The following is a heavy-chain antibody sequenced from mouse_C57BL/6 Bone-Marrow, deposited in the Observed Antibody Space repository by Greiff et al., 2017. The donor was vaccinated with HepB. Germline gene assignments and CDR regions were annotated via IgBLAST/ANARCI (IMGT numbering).Heavy chain of an antibody. D-gene: IGHD2-3*01. J-gene: IGHJ4*01. V-gene: IGHV5-12*01. CDR1: GFTFSDYY. Sequence: EVMLVESGGGLVQPGGSLKLSCAASGFTFSDYYMYWVRQTPEKRLEWVAYISNGGGSTYYPDTVKGRFTISRDNAKNTLYLQMSRLKSEDTAMYYCARYFDGYYDAMDYWGQGTSVTVSS. CDR2: ISNGGGST. CDR3: ARYFDGYYDAMDY.